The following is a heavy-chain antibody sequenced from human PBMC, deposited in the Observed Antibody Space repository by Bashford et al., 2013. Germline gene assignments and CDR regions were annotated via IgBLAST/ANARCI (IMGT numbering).Heavy chain of an antibody. CDR1: GYTLTELS. V-gene: IGHV1-24*01. CDR2: FDPEDGET. D-gene: IGHD3-22*01. J-gene: IGHJ4*02. Sequence: ASVKVSCKVSGYTLTELSMHWVRQAPGKGLEWMGGFDPEDGETIYAQKFQGRVTMTEDTSTDTAYMELSSLRSEDTAVYYCATQYHYYDSSGYSFPNGYFDYWGQGTLVTVSS. CDR3: ATQYHYYDSSGYSFPNGYFDY.